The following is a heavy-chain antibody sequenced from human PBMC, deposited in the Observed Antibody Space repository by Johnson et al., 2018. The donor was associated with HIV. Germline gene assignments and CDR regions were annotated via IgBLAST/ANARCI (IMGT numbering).Heavy chain of an antibody. CDR1: GFTFSSYG. D-gene: IGHD6-13*01. CDR3: ASGAAAAPDAFDI. CDR2: ISYDGSNK. V-gene: IGHV3-30*19. Sequence: QMLLVESGGGVVQPGGSLRLSCAASGFTFSSYGMHWVRQAPGKGLEWVAVISYDGSNKYYADSVKGRFTISRDNSKNTLYLQMNSLRAEDTAVYYCASGAAAAPDAFDIWGQGTMVTVSS. J-gene: IGHJ3*02.